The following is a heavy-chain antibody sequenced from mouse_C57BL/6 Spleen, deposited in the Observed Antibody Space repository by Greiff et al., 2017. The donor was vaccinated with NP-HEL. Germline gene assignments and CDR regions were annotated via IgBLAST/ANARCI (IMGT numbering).Heavy chain of an antibody. CDR1: GYAFTNYL. V-gene: IGHV1-54*01. J-gene: IGHJ4*01. CDR2: LNPGSGGT. Sequence: QVQLQQSGAELVRPGTSVKVSCKASGYAFTNYLIEWVKQRPGQGLEWIGVLNPGSGGTNYNEKFKGKATLTADKSSSTAYMQLSSLTSEDSAVYFCAREPLITTVVTLGDAMDYWGQGTSVTVSS. D-gene: IGHD1-1*01. CDR3: AREPLITTVVTLGDAMDY.